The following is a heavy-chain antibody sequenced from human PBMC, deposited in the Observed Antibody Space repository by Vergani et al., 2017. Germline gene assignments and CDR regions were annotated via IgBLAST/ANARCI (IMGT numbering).Heavy chain of an antibody. CDR1: GFTFSSYS. D-gene: IGHD3-3*02. CDR2: ISSSSSYI. V-gene: IGHV3-21*04. CDR3: AKVHLSTPRHLQGAGYYYYYMDV. Sequence: EVQLVESGGGLVQPGRSLRLSCAASGFTFSSYSMNWVRQAPGKGLEWVSSISSSSSYIYYADSVKGRFTISRDNAKNSLYLQMNSLRAEDTAVYYCAKVHLSTPRHLQGAGYYYYYMDVWGKGTTVTVSS. J-gene: IGHJ6*03.